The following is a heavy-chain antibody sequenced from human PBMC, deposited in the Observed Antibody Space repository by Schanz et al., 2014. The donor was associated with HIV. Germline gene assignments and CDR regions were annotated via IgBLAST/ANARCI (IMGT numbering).Heavy chain of an antibody. CDR2: ISYDGSNK. CDR3: ANTEYPYSSSSDYYYGMDV. J-gene: IGHJ6*02. Sequence: QVQLVESGGGVVQPGRSLRLSCAASGFTFSSYGMHWVRQAPGKGLEWVAVISYDGSNKYYADSVKGRFTISRDNSKNTLYLQMNSLRVEDTAVYYCANTEYPYSSSSDYYYGMDVWGQGTTVTVSS. D-gene: IGHD6-6*01. V-gene: IGHV3-30*18. CDR1: GFTFSSYG.